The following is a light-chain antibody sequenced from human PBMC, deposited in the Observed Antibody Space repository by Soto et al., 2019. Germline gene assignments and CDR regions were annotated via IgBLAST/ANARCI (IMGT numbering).Light chain of an antibody. CDR2: KGT. Sequence: QSVLTQPPSVSGPPGQSITISCTGTSDDVGAYNSVSWYQQLPHKAPQVILYKGTQRPSGVSSRFSGSTSGNAASLTISGLQADDEADYFCCSSAPESTYVFGTGTKVTVL. CDR1: SDDVGAYNS. CDR3: CSSAPESTYV. J-gene: IGLJ1*01. V-gene: IGLV2-23*01.